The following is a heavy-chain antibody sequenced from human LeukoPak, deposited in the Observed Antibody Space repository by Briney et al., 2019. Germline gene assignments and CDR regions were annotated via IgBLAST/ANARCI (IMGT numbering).Heavy chain of an antibody. Sequence: PSETLSLTCIVSGGSISGHYWSWIRQPPGEGLEWIGYIHYSGTTDYNPSFKSRVTISVDTSMNQFSLNLKSVTAADTAVYYCARGGHYFDPWGQGTLVTVSS. D-gene: IGHD1-26*01. V-gene: IGHV4-59*11. CDR2: IHYSGTT. J-gene: IGHJ5*02. CDR1: GGSISGHY. CDR3: ARGGHYFDP.